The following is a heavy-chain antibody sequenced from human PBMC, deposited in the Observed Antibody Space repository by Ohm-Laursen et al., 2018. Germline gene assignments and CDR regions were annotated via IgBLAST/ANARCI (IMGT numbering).Heavy chain of an antibody. CDR2: IGSGGRIT. J-gene: IGHJ4*02. CDR1: GFTFSSYS. D-gene: IGHD6-13*01. Sequence: GSLRLSCSASGFTFSSYSMNWVRQAPGKGLEWVSYIGSGGRITYYADSVKGRFTISRDNAKNSLYLQMNSLRAEDTAVYYCARRVSSWEFDYWGQGTLVTVSS. CDR3: ARRVSSWEFDY. V-gene: IGHV3-48*01.